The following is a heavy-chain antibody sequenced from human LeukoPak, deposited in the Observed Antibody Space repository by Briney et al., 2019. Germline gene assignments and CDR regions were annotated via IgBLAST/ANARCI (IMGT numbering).Heavy chain of an antibody. CDR3: AREESGGYVDY. J-gene: IGHJ4*02. D-gene: IGHD2-8*02. Sequence: ASVKVSCKASGYTFTNYYMHWVRQAPGQGLEWMGLINPTGTSTNYAQKFRGRVTMTRDTSTTTVYMELSSLRSEDTAVYYCAREESGGYVDYWGQGTLVAVSS. CDR1: GYTFTNYY. CDR2: INPTGTST. V-gene: IGHV1-46*01.